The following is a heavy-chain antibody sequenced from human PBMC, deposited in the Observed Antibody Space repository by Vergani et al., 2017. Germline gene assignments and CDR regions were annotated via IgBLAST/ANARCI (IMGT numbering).Heavy chain of an antibody. CDR2: IYHSGSS. CDR3: AGGDDNSDYEGTNWFDP. V-gene: IGHV4-4*03. D-gene: IGHD4-11*01. J-gene: IGHJ5*02. Sequence: QVQLQESGPELVKPPGTLSLTCAVSGCSISGSYWWSWVRQPPGKGLELIGEIYHSGSSNYNPSLKSRVTMSVDRSKNHFSLKLSSVTAADTAVYYCAGGDDNSDYEGTNWFDPWGQGILVTVSS. CDR1: GCSISGSYW.